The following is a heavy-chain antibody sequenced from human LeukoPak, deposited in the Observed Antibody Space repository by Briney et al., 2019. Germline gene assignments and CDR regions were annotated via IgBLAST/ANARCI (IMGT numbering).Heavy chain of an antibody. Sequence: ASVKVSCKASGYRFTDYFMHWVRQAPGQGLEWMGWINPNSGDTDYAQKFQGRVTLTRDASIGTAYMELTRLRSDDTAVYYCATPTERLLPGYWGQGTLVTVSS. D-gene: IGHD3-9*01. CDR1: GYRFTDYF. CDR2: INPNSGDT. CDR3: ATPTERLLPGY. J-gene: IGHJ4*02. V-gene: IGHV1-2*02.